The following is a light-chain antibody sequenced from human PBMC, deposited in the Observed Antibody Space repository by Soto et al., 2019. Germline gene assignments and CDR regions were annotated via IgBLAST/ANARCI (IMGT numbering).Light chain of an antibody. CDR3: SSYAGSNNFDV. J-gene: IGLJ1*01. CDR2: EVS. Sequence: QSALTQPPPPAGAPGQSVTPSCTGTHRYVGGYNYVSWYQQHPGKAPKLMIYEVSKRPSGVPDRFSGSKSGNTASLTVSGLQAEDEADYYCSSYAGSNNFDVFGTGTKVTVL. CDR1: HRYVGGYNY. V-gene: IGLV2-8*01.